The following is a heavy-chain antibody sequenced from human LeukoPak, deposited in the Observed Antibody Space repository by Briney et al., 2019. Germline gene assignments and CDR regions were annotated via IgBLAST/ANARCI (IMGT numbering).Heavy chain of an antibody. CDR2: IYYSGST. J-gene: IGHJ3*02. Sequence: PSETLSLTCTVSGGSISSYYWSWIRQPPGKGLEWIGYIYYSGSTNYNPSLKSRVTISVDTSKTQFSLRLSSVTAADTAVYYCAFWSGYPRGAFDIWGQGTMVTVSS. CDR1: GGSISSYY. D-gene: IGHD3-3*01. CDR3: AFWSGYPRGAFDI. V-gene: IGHV4-59*01.